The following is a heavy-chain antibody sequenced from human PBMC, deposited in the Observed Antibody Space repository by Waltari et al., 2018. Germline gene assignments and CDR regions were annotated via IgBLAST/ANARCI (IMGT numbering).Heavy chain of an antibody. CDR3: TTDRGYYGSGTQVRGG. V-gene: IGHV3-53*02. CDR1: GFTVSSNY. CDR2: IYIGGST. Sequence: EVQLVETGGGLIQPGGSLRLSCAASGFTVSSNYMSWVRQAPGKGLEWVSVIYIGGSTYYADSVKGRFTISRDNSKNTLYLQMNSLKTEDTAVYYCTTDRGYYGSGTQVRGGWGQGTLVTVSS. D-gene: IGHD3-10*01. J-gene: IGHJ4*02.